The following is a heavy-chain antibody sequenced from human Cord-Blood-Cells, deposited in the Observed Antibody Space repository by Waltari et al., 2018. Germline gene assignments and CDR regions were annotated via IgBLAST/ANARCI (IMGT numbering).Heavy chain of an antibody. V-gene: IGHV1-18*01. CDR2: ISAYNGSK. Sequence: QVQLVQSGAEVKKPGASVKVSCKASGYTFTSYGISWVRQAPGQGLEWMGWISAYNGSKNDAQKLQGRVTMTTDTATRTAYMELRRLISDDTAVYYCAGDWSLWAYYYDSSGYYFDYWGQGTLVTVSS. D-gene: IGHD3-22*01. CDR1: GYTFTSYG. J-gene: IGHJ4*02. CDR3: AGDWSLWAYYYDSSGYYFDY.